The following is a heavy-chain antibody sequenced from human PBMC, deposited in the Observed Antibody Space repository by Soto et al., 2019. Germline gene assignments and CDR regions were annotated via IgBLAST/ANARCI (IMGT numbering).Heavy chain of an antibody. J-gene: IGHJ4*02. Sequence: QAQLQESGPGLVKPSETLSLTCTVSGGSVSSGNYYWSWIRQPPGKGLEWIGYFYYTGSTNYNPSLKSRVTISIDASKNQFSLRLSSVTAADTAVYYCARSMHYSDGSNYSPFDYWGQGTLVTVSS. CDR3: ARSMHYSDGSNYSPFDY. CDR2: FYYTGST. D-gene: IGHD3-22*01. V-gene: IGHV4-61*01. CDR1: GGSVSSGNYY.